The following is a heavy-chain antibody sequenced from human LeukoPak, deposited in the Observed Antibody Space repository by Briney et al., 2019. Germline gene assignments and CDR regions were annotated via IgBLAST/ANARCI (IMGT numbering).Heavy chain of an antibody. V-gene: IGHV4-30-2*01. CDR1: GGSISSGGYS. Sequence: SETLSLTCAVSGGSISSGGYSWSWIRQPPGKALEWIGYIYHSGSTYYNPSLKSRVTISVDRSKNQFSLKLSSVTAADTAVYYCRSTAGYTGMDVWGQGTTVTVSS. D-gene: IGHD5-18*01. CDR2: IYHSGST. CDR3: RSTAGYTGMDV. J-gene: IGHJ6*02.